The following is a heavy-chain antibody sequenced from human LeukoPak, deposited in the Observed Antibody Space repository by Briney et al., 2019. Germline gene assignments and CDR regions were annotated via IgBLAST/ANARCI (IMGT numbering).Heavy chain of an antibody. V-gene: IGHV3-30*02. CDR3: AKVVGGLVPAPTDY. CDR2: IRYDGSNK. CDR1: GFTFSSYG. Sequence: GGSLRLSCAASGFTFSSYGMHWVRQAPGKGLEWEAFIRYDGSNKYYADSVKGRFTISRDNSKNTLYLQMNSLGPEDTAMYYCAKVVGGLVPAPTDYWGQGTRVTVSS. J-gene: IGHJ4*02. D-gene: IGHD2-2*01.